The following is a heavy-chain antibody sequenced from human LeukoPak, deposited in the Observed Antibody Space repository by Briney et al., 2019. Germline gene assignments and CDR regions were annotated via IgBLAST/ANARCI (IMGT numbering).Heavy chain of an antibody. D-gene: IGHD3-16*01. CDR1: GFTVSSEY. CDR3: ACSGPYCNGGVMNDY. Sequence: PGGSLRLSCAASGFTVSSEYMSWVRQAPGRGLEWVSVIYSGGGTSYADSVKGRFTISRDTSKNTLYLQMNSLRADDTAVYYCACSGPYCNGGVMNDYWGQGTLVTVSS. V-gene: IGHV3-66*01. J-gene: IGHJ4*02. CDR2: IYSGGGT.